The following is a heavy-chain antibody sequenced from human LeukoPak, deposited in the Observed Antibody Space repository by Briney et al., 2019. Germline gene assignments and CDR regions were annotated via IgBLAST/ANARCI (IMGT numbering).Heavy chain of an antibody. CDR2: IYHRGST. Sequence: SETLSLTCTVSGGSINSYYWSWIRQPPGKGLEWIGYIYHRGSTNYNSSLKSRVSISVDTSKNQFYLKLTSVTAADTAVYYCARLDSGYGKYYFDYWGQGTLVTVSS. CDR3: ARLDSGYGKYYFDY. V-gene: IGHV4-59*08. D-gene: IGHD5-12*01. CDR1: GGSINSYY. J-gene: IGHJ4*02.